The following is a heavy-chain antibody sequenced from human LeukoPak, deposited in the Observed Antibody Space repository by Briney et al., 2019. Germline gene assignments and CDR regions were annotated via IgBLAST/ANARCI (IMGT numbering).Heavy chain of an antibody. Sequence: GGALRLSCAAAGFTFSSYSMNWVRQAPGKGLEWASSISSSSSYIYYADSVKARFTISRDNAKNSLYLQMNSLRAEDTAVYYCARDSDDILTGYSPNWFDPWGQGTLVTVSS. CDR2: ISSSSSYI. V-gene: IGHV3-21*01. J-gene: IGHJ5*02. CDR1: GFTFSSYS. CDR3: ARDSDDILTGYSPNWFDP. D-gene: IGHD3-9*01.